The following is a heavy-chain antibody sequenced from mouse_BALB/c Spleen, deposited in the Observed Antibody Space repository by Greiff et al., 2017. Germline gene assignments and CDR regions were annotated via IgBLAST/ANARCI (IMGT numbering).Heavy chain of an antibody. D-gene: IGHD2-14*01. CDR2: IWAGGST. Sequence: QVQLMESGPGLVAPSQSLSITCTVSGFSFTSYGVYWVRQPPGKGLEWLGVIWAGGSTNYNSALMSRLSISKDNSKSQVFLKMNSLQTDDTAMYYCARDYRYDVADWGEGTLVTVAA. V-gene: IGHV2-9*02. CDR1: GFSFTSYG. J-gene: IGHJ3*01. CDR3: ARDYRYDVAD.